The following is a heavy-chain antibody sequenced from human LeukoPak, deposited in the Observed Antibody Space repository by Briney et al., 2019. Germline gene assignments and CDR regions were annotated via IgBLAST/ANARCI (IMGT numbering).Heavy chain of an antibody. CDR3: ARDEVRGDNWNVH. V-gene: IGHV1-46*01. Sequence: ASVKVSCKASGYTFTSYYMHWVRQAPGQGLEWMGIINPSGGSTSYAQKFQGRVTMTRDTSTSTAYMELRSLRSDDTAVYYCARDEVRGDNWNVHWGQGTLVTVSS. CDR1: GYTFTSYY. J-gene: IGHJ5*02. D-gene: IGHD2-2*01. CDR2: INPSGGST.